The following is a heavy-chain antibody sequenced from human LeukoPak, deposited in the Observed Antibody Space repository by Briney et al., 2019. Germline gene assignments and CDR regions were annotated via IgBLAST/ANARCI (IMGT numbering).Heavy chain of an antibody. D-gene: IGHD3-10*01. J-gene: IGHJ4*02. CDR3: ARGRGYYYGSGSHQTYYFDY. Sequence: PSETLSLTCAVYGGSFSGYYWSWIRQPPGKGLEWIGEINHSGSTNYNPSLKSRVTISVDTSKNRFSLKLSSVTAADTAVYYCARGRGYYYGSGSHQTYYFDYWGQGTLVTVSS. V-gene: IGHV4-34*01. CDR2: INHSGST. CDR1: GGSFSGYY.